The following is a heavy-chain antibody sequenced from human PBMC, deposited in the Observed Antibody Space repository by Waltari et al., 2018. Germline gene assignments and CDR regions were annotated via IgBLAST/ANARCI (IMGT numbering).Heavy chain of an antibody. D-gene: IGHD3-10*01. CDR3: AREEDYYGSGSYSD. CDR2: IIPILGIA. CDR1: GGTFSSYT. Sequence: QVQLVQSGAEVKKPGSSVKVSCKASGGTFSSYTISWVRQAPGQGLEWMGRIIPILGIANYAQKFQGRVTITADKSTRTAYMELSSLRSEDTAVYYCAREEDYYGSGSYSDWGQGTLVTVSS. V-gene: IGHV1-69*08. J-gene: IGHJ4*02.